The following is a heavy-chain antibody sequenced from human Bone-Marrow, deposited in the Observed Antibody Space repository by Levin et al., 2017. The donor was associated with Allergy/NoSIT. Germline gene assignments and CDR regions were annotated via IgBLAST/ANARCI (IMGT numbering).Heavy chain of an antibody. CDR3: AKDRGANDGWGFSLDNV. V-gene: IGHV3-30*18. CDR1: GFSFDNSG. CDR2: ISHDEQYK. Sequence: GGSLRLSCAASGFSFDNSGMHWVRQAPGKGLEWVTVISHDEQYKYYAESVKGRFTISRDNSKNTLFLQMNSLRPEDTAMYYCAKDRGANDGWGFSLDNVWGQGTMVTVSS. D-gene: IGHD5-24*01. J-gene: IGHJ3*01.